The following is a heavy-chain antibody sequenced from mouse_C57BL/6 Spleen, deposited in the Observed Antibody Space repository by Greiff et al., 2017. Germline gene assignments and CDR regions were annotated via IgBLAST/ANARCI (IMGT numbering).Heavy chain of an antibody. CDR1: GYTFTSYW. CDR2: IYPGSGST. D-gene: IGHD2-3*01. CDR3: ARSDGYYVRCDY. V-gene: IGHV1-55*01. J-gene: IGHJ2*01. Sequence: QVQLQQPGAELVKPGASVKMSCKASGYTFTSYWITWVKQRPGQGLEWIGDIYPGSGSTNYNEKFKSKATLTVDTSSSTAYMQLSSLTSEDSAVYYCARSDGYYVRCDYWGQGTTLTVSS.